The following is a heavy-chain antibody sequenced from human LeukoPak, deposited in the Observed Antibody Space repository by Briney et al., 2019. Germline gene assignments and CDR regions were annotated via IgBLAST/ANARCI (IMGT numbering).Heavy chain of an antibody. CDR3: ARSMVRGVIGGVDY. V-gene: IGHV3-23*01. D-gene: IGHD3-10*01. J-gene: IGHJ4*02. CDR2: ISGSYGST. CDR1: GFTFSSYA. Sequence: PGGSLRLSRAASGFTFSSYAMSWVRQAPGKGLEWVSGISGSYGSTYYADSVKGRFTISRDNSKNTLFLQMNSLRAEDTAVYYCARSMVRGVIGGVDYWGQGTLVTVSS.